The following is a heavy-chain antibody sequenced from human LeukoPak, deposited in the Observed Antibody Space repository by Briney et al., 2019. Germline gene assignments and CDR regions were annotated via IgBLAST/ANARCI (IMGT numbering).Heavy chain of an antibody. Sequence: PSETLPLTCAVYSGSFNGYYWSWIRQPPGKGLEWIGEINHSGSTNYNPSLKSRVTMSVDTSKNQFSLKLSSVTAADPAVYYCARMTSGAFDMWGQGTMVTVSS. CDR3: ARMTSGAFDM. CDR1: SGSFNGYY. V-gene: IGHV4-34*01. CDR2: INHSGST. J-gene: IGHJ3*02.